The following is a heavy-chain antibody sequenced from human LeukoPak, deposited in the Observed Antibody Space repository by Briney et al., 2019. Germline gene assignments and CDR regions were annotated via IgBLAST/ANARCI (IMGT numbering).Heavy chain of an antibody. CDR1: GFTFSSYS. D-gene: IGHD6-13*01. V-gene: IGHV3-48*01. CDR3: ARFSAAAGRSFDY. J-gene: IGHJ4*02. Sequence: GGSLRLSCAASGFTFSSYSMNWVRQAPGKGLEWVSYISSSSSTIYYADSVKGRFTISRDNAKNSLYLQMNSLRAEDTAVYYCARFSAAAGRSFDYWGQGTLVTVSS. CDR2: ISSSSSTI.